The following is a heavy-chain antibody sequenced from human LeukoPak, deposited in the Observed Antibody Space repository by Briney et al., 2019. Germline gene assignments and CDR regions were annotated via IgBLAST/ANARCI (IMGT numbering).Heavy chain of an antibody. CDR3: ARGGYSSGQGGEIAFDY. CDR1: GFTVSSNY. V-gene: IGHV3-53*01. J-gene: IGHJ4*02. Sequence: PGGSLRLSCAASGFTVSSNYMSWVRQAPGKGLEWVSVIYSGGSTYYADSVKGRFTISRDNSKNTLYLQMNSLRAEDTAVYYCARGGYSSGQGGEIAFDYWGQGTLVTVSS. CDR2: IYSGGST. D-gene: IGHD6-19*01.